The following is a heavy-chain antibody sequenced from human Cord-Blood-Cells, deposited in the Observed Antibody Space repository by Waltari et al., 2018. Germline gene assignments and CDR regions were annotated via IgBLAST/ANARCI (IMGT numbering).Heavy chain of an antibody. Sequence: QVQLVQSGAEVKKPGASVKVSCKVSGYTLTASSMHWVRQAPGKGLEWMGGFDPEDGETIYAQKFQRRVTMTEDTSTDTAYMELSSLRSEDTAVYYCATSGSSPPPYNWFDPWGQGTLVTVSS. D-gene: IGHD1-26*01. CDR1: GYTLTASS. CDR3: ATSGSSPPPYNWFDP. CDR2: FDPEDGET. J-gene: IGHJ5*02. V-gene: IGHV1-24*01.